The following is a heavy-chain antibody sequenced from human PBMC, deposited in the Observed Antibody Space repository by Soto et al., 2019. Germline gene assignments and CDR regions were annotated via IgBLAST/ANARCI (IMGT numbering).Heavy chain of an antibody. CDR2: ISYDGSNK. CDR1: GGTCINFG. Sequence: VRPLRVSWAAAGGTCINFGMHCIIKTKGKGLEWVAVISYDGSNKYYADSVKGRFTISRDNSKNTLYLQMNSLRAEDTAVYYCAKDHPPYTVVTPTWKTQGSYYFDYWGQGTLVTVSS. J-gene: IGHJ4*02. D-gene: IGHD2-15*01. CDR3: AKDHPPYTVVTPTWKTQGSYYFDY. V-gene: IGHV3-30*18.